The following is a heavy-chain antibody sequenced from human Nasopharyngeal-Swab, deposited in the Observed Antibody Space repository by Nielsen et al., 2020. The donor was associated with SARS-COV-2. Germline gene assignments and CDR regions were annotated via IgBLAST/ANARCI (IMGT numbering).Heavy chain of an antibody. J-gene: IGHJ4*02. CDR2: IWYDGSNK. CDR3: ARAVGGSGSF. CDR1: GFTFSSYG. D-gene: IGHD3-10*01. V-gene: IGHV3-33*01. Sequence: GESLKISCAASGFTFSSYGMHWVRQAPGKGLEWVAVIWYDGSNKYYADSVKGRFTISRDNSKNTLYLQMNSLRAEDTAVYYCARAVGGSGSFWGQGTLVTVSA.